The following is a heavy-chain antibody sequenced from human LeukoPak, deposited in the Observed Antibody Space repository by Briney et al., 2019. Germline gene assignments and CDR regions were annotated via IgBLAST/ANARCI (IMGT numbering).Heavy chain of an antibody. J-gene: IGHJ4*02. V-gene: IGHV1-24*01. CDR1: GGTFSSYA. CDR2: FDPEDGET. D-gene: IGHD4-17*01. Sequence: ASVKVSCKASGGTFSSYAISWVRQAPGKGLEWMGGFDPEDGETIYAQKFQGRVTMTEDTSTDTAYMELSSLRSEDTAVYYCLTTVISPDFDYWGQGTLVTVSS. CDR3: LTTVISPDFDY.